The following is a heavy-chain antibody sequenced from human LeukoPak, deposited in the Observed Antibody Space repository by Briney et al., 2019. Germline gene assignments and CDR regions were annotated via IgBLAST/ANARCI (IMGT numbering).Heavy chain of an antibody. J-gene: IGHJ4*02. Sequence: GGSLRLSCAASGFTFSSYAMHWVRQAPGKGLEWVAVISYDGSNKYYADSVKGRFTISRDNSKNTLYLQINSLRAEDTAVYYCARDWWIQLWLFDYWGQGTLVTVSS. CDR1: GFTFSSYA. V-gene: IGHV3-30-3*01. CDR3: ARDWWIQLWLFDY. D-gene: IGHD5-18*01. CDR2: ISYDGSNK.